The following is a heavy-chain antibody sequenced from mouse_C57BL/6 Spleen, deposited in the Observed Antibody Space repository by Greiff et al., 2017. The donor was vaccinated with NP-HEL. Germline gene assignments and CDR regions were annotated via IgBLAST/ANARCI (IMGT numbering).Heavy chain of an antibody. CDR3: AGNWDGWYFDV. D-gene: IGHD4-1*01. Sequence: VQLQQSGAELARPGASVKMSCKASGYTFTSYTMHWVKQRPGQGLEWIGYINPSSGYTKYNQKFKDKATLTADKSSSTAYMQLSSLTSEDSAVYYCAGNWDGWYFDVWGTGTTVTVSS. CDR1: GYTFTSYT. J-gene: IGHJ1*03. V-gene: IGHV1-4*01. CDR2: INPSSGYT.